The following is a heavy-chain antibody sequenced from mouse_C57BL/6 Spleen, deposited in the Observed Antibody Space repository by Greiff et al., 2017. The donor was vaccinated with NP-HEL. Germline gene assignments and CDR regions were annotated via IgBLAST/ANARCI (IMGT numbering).Heavy chain of an antibody. V-gene: IGHV1-64*01. CDR2: IHPNSGST. CDR1: GYTFTSYW. Sequence: QVQLQQPGAELVKPGASVMLSCKASGYTFTSYWMHWVKQRPGQGLEWIGMIHPNSGSTNYNEKFKSKATLTVDKSSSTAYMQLSSLTSEDSAVYYCARGGSSVYYYAMDYWGQGTSVTVSS. CDR3: ARGGSSVYYYAMDY. J-gene: IGHJ4*01. D-gene: IGHD1-1*01.